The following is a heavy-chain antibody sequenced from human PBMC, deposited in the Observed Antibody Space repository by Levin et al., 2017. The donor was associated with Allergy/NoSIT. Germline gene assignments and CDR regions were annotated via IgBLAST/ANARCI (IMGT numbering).Heavy chain of an antibody. CDR1: GFTFSNAW. CDR3: TTDPTVRGVIFDY. CDR2: IKSKTDGGTT. J-gene: IGHJ4*02. D-gene: IGHD3-10*01. V-gene: IGHV3-15*01. Sequence: GESLKISCAASGFTFSNAWMSWVRQAPGKGLEWVGRIKSKTDGGTTDYAAPVKGRFTISRDDSKNTLYLQMNSLKTEDTAVYYCTTDPTVRGVIFDYWGQGTLVTVSS.